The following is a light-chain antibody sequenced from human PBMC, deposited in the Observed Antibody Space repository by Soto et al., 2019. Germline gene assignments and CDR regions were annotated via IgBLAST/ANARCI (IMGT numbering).Light chain of an antibody. J-gene: IGLJ1*01. V-gene: IGLV2-14*01. CDR2: EVS. Sequence: QSVLTQPASVSGSPGQSITISCTGTSSDVGGYNYVSWYQQHPGKAPKLMIYEVSNRPSGVSTRFSGSKSGNTASLGITGFQTGDEADYYCGSWDSSLSAYVFGTGTKVTVL. CDR1: SSDVGGYNY. CDR3: GSWDSSLSAYV.